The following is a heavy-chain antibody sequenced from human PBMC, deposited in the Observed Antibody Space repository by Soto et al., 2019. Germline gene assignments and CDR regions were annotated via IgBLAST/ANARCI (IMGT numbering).Heavy chain of an antibody. Sequence: QVQLVESGGGVDQPGRSLRLSCAASGFTFSSYAMHWVRQAPGKGLEWVAVISYDGSNKYYADSVKGRFTISRDNSKNTLYLQMNSLRAEDTAVYYCARDRSHDSSGYQHTFDYWGQGTLVTVSS. CDR1: GFTFSSYA. V-gene: IGHV3-30-3*01. D-gene: IGHD3-22*01. CDR3: ARDRSHDSSGYQHTFDY. J-gene: IGHJ4*02. CDR2: ISYDGSNK.